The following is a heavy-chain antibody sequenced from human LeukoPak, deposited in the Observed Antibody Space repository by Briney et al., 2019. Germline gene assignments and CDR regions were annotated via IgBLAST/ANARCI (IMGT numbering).Heavy chain of an antibody. D-gene: IGHD4-17*01. CDR2: IYYSGST. CDR3: ARGDYGDDDFDY. Sequence: SETLSLTCNVSGASVSSGSYYWSWIRQPPGKELEWIGYIYYSGSTSYNPSLKSRVTISVDTSKNHFSLKLTSVTAADTAVYYCARGDYGDDDFDYWGQGTLVTVSS. J-gene: IGHJ4*02. CDR1: GASVSSGSYY. V-gene: IGHV4-61*03.